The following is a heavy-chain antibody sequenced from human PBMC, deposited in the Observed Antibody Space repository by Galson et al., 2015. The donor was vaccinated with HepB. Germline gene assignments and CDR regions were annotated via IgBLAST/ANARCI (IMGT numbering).Heavy chain of an antibody. J-gene: IGHJ4*02. V-gene: IGHV4-4*02. CDR1: GGSISSSNW. D-gene: IGHD3-9*01. Sequence: SETLSLTCAVSGGSISSSNWWSWVRQPPGKGLEWIGEIYHSGSTNYNPSLKSRVTISVDKSKNQFSLNLNSVTAADTAVYYCAKKEFLLRYFDWWGQGTLVTVSS. CDR3: AKKEFLLRYFDW. CDR2: IYHSGST.